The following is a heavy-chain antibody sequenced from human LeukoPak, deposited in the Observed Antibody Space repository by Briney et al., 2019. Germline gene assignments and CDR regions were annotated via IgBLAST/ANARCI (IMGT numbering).Heavy chain of an antibody. CDR3: ARDHCTSSGCYEYYYYGMDV. D-gene: IGHD2-2*01. Sequence: GASVKVSCKASGYPFTSYYINWVRQAPGQGLEWMGWINPNSGGTNSAQKFQGRVTMTRDTSVSTAYMELSRLRSDDTAVYYCARDHCTSSGCYEYYYYGMDVWGQGTTVTVSS. J-gene: IGHJ6*02. CDR1: GYPFTSYY. CDR2: INPNSGGT. V-gene: IGHV1-2*02.